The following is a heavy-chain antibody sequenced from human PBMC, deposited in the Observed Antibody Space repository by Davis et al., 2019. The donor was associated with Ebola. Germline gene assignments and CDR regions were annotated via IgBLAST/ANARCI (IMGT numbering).Heavy chain of an antibody. V-gene: IGHV4-34*01. CDR1: GGSFSGYY. D-gene: IGHD6-13*01. J-gene: IGHJ4*02. CDR3: ARGTEYSSSWSHDY. CDR2: INHSGST. Sequence: PSETLSLTCAVYGGSFSGYYWSWIRQPPGKGLEWIGEINHSGSTNYNPSLKSRVTISVDTSKNQFSLKLSSVTAADTAVYYCARGTEYSSSWSHDYWGQGTLVTVSS.